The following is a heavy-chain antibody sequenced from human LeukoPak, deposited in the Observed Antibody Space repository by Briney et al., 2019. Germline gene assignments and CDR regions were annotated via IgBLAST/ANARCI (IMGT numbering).Heavy chain of an antibody. CDR3: ARGTNYDILTGYYFGYGIRRYYYGMDV. Sequence: SETLSLTCAVYGGSFSGYYWSWIRQPPGKGLEWIGEINHSGSTNYNPSLKSPVTISVDTSKNQFSLKLSSVTAADTAVYYCARGTNYDILTGYYFGYGIRRYYYGMDVWGQGTTVTVSS. V-gene: IGHV4-34*01. CDR1: GGSFSGYY. D-gene: IGHD3-9*01. J-gene: IGHJ6*02. CDR2: INHSGST.